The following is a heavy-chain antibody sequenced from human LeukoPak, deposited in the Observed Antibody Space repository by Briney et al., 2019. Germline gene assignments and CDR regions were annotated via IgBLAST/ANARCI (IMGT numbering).Heavy chain of an antibody. CDR3: ASLTRRPLNYLEY. V-gene: IGHV4-39*01. CDR2: IYYSGST. Sequence: SETLSLTCTVSGGSISNNTYYWGWIRQPPGKGLEWIGSIYYSGSTYYNPSLKSRVTISVDTSKDQFSLKLSSVTAADPAVYYCASLTRRPLNYLEYGGQGTLVTVS. J-gene: IGHJ4*02. CDR1: GGSISNNTYY. D-gene: IGHD1-14*01.